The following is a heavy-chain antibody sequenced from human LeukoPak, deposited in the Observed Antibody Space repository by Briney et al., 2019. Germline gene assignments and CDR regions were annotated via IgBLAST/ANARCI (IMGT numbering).Heavy chain of an antibody. D-gene: IGHD2-15*01. CDR3: AREDIVVVVAASHFDY. J-gene: IGHJ4*02. CDR2: IIPIFGTA. Sequence: SVKVSCKVSGGTFSSYAISWVRQAPGQGLEWMGRIIPIFGTANYAQKFQGRVTITTDESTSTAYMELSRLRSEDTAVYYCAREDIVVVVAASHFDYWGQGTLVTVSS. V-gene: IGHV1-69*05. CDR1: GGTFSSYA.